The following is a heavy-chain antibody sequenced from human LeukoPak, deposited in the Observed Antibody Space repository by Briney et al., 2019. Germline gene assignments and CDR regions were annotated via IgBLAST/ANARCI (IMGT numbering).Heavy chain of an antibody. CDR2: IKRNTQGATT. CDR1: GFTFNLAW. D-gene: IGHD2-15*01. J-gene: IGHJ4*02. CDR3: TTHPGYESY. Sequence: GXXLRLSCATSGFTFNLAWMSWVRQAPGKGLEWVGRIKRNTQGATTDYAAAVKGKFTISREDSKNTLYLQMNSLEIEDTGVYYCTTHPGYESYWGQGTLVTVSS. V-gene: IGHV3-15*01.